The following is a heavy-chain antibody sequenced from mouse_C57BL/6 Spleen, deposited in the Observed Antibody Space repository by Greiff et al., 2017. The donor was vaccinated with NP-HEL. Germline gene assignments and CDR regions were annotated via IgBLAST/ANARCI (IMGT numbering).Heavy chain of an antibody. V-gene: IGHV1-26*01. Sequence: VQLQQSGPELVKPGASVKISCKASGYTFTDYYMNWVKQSHGKSLEWIGAINPNNGGTSYNQKFKGKATLTVDKSSSTAYMELRSLTSEDSAVYYCARREGLLPFAYWGQGTLVTVSA. CDR1: GYTFTDYY. J-gene: IGHJ3*01. D-gene: IGHD1-1*01. CDR3: ARREGLLPFAY. CDR2: INPNNGGT.